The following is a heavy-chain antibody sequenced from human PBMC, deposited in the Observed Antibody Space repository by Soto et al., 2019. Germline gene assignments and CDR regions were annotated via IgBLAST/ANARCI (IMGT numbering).Heavy chain of an antibody. Sequence: SATLSLTCTVSGGSINTYYWSWIRQPPGKGLEWIGCIYYSGSTDYNPSLESRVTISLDTSRKQFSLNLNSVTAADSAVYYCARGYRMIRVPWYSDYWGQGALVTVSS. D-gene: IGHD3-10*01. CDR1: GGSINTYY. J-gene: IGHJ4*02. V-gene: IGHV4-59*01. CDR3: ARGYRMIRVPWYSDY. CDR2: IYYSGST.